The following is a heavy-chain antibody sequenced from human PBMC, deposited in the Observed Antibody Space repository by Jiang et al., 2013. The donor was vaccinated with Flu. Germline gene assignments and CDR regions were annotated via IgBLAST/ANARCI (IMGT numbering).Heavy chain of an antibody. Sequence: SGAEVKKPGSSVKVSCKASGGTFSSYAISWVRQAPGQGLEWMGGIIPIFGTANYAQKFQGRVTITADKSTSTAYMELSSLRSEDTAVYYCARESRDHAPNYYGMDVWGQGTTVTVSS. CDR1: GGTFSSYA. V-gene: IGHV1-69*06. CDR3: ARESRDHAPNYYGMDV. CDR2: IIPIFGTA. J-gene: IGHJ6*02.